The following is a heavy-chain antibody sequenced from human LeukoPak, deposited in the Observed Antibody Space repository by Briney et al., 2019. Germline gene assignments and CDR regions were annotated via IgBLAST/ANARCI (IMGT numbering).Heavy chain of an antibody. Sequence: ASVKVSCKVSGYTLTELSMHWVRQAPGKGLEWMGGFDPEDGETIYAQKFQGRVTMTEDTSTDTAYMELSSLRSEDTAVYYCATDLPGYGDYGVLDPWGQGTLVTVSS. CDR2: FDPEDGET. V-gene: IGHV1-24*01. J-gene: IGHJ5*02. CDR3: ATDLPGYGDYGVLDP. CDR1: GYTLTELS. D-gene: IGHD4-17*01.